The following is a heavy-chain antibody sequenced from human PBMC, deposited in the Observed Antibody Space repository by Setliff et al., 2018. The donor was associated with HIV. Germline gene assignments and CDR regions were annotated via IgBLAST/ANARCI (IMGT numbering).Heavy chain of an antibody. CDR3: ATADNFGSGTFLPFDCFDI. J-gene: IGHJ3*02. CDR1: GGSISSGIHY. Sequence: TLSLTCSVSGGSISSGIHYWNWIRQHPGKGLEWIGYIDYSGSAYYNPSLESRITISLDRSQNQFSLDLSSVTAADTAVYYCATADNFGSGTFLPFDCFDIWGQGTMVTV. V-gene: IGHV4-31*03. D-gene: IGHD3-10*01. CDR2: IDYSGSA.